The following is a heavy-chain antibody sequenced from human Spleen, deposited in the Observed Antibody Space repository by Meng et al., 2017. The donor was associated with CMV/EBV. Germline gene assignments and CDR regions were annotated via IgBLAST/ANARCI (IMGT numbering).Heavy chain of an antibody. D-gene: IGHD3-16*01. J-gene: IGHJ4*02. V-gene: IGHV3-21*01. CDR2: ISSGSSHI. CDR3: AREGMISFGGAGVDY. Sequence: GESLKISCVTSGFTFSSYSMTWVRQAPGKGPEWVSSISSGSSHIDYADSVQGRFTISRDNAKNSLYLEMNSLRAEDTAIYYCAREGMISFGGAGVDYWGQGTLVTVSS. CDR1: GFTFSSYS.